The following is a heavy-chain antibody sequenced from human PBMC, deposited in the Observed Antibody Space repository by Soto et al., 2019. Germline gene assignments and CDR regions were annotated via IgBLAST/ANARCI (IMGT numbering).Heavy chain of an antibody. CDR1: GGTFSSYA. D-gene: IGHD1-7*01. V-gene: IGHV1-69*13. CDR3: ARASITGTTCSNPPLDAFDI. Sequence: ASVKVSCKASGGTFSSYAISWVRQAPGQGLEWMGGIIPIFGTANYAQKFQGRVTITADESTSTAYMKLSSLRSEDTAVYYCARASITGTTCSNPPLDAFDIWGQGAMVTVSS. J-gene: IGHJ3*02. CDR2: IIPIFGTA.